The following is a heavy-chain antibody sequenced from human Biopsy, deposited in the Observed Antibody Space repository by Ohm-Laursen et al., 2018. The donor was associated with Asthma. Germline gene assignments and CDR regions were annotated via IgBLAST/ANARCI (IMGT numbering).Heavy chain of an antibody. CDR3: ARDAPTGGYIDY. CDR2: ISYGGSSI. J-gene: IGHJ4*02. CDR1: RFTYE. D-gene: IGHD7-27*01. V-gene: IGHV3-30*12. Sequence: SSLRLSCATLRFTYEMHWVRQAPGKGLEWVAVISYGGSSIYYADSVKGRFTISRDNSKNTLSLQMNSLRAEDTAVYYCARDAPTGGYIDYWGLGTLVTVSS.